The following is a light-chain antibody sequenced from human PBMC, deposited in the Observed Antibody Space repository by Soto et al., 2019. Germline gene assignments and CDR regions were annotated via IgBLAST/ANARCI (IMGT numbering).Light chain of an antibody. CDR3: AAWDDSLNGPYVV. J-gene: IGLJ2*01. V-gene: IGLV1-44*01. CDR2: SDT. CDR1: SSNIGSNT. Sequence: QSVLTQPPSASGTPGQRVTVSCSGSSSNIGSNTVNWYQQLPGTAPKLLIYSDTQRPSGVPDRFSGSKSGTSASLAISGLQSEDEADYYCAAWDDSLNGPYVVFGGGTKVTVL.